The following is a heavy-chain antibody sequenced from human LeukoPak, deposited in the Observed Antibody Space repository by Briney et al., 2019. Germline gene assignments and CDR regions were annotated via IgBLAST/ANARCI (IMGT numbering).Heavy chain of an antibody. D-gene: IGHD2-2*02. CDR1: GGTFSSYT. V-gene: IGHV1-69*02. CDR2: IIPILGIE. CDR3: AREGYCTSTSCYNAFDI. Sequence: SVKVSCKASGGTFSSYTISWVRQAPGQGLEWMGRIIPILGIENYAQKFQGRVTITADKSTSTAYMELSSLRSEDTAVDYCAREGYCTSTSCYNAFDIWGQGTMVTVSS. J-gene: IGHJ3*02.